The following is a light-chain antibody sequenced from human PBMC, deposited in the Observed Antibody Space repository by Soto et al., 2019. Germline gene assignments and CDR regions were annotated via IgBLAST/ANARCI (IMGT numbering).Light chain of an antibody. Sequence: IVLTQSPGTLSLSPGERATLSCRASRVISANYLAWYQQKPGQAPRLLIYGAVTRATGIPNRFSGGGSGTEFTLTISRLEPEDFAVYFCQQYVTSPLTFGGGTKVEIK. CDR3: QQYVTSPLT. J-gene: IGKJ4*01. CDR2: GAV. CDR1: RVISANY. V-gene: IGKV3-20*01.